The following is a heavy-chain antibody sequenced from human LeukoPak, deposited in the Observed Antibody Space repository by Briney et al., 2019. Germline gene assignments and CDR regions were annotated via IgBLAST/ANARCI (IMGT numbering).Heavy chain of an antibody. CDR2: IGYDGKYK. CDR3: ARGXGWXFDT. Sequence: GGSLRLSCAASGFTFSNYAMHWVRQAPGKGLEWVAVIGYDGKYKHYADSVKGRFSISRDRSKTTVDLEMSSLRTDDTAVYYCARGXGWXFDTWGQGTPVTVS. J-gene: IGHJ4*02. V-gene: IGHV3-30*04. CDR1: GFTFSNYA.